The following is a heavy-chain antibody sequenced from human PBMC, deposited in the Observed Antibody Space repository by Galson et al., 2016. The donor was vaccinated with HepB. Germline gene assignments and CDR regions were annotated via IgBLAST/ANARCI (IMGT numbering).Heavy chain of an antibody. CDR2: VYYSGST. CDR1: GGSINNYY. V-gene: IGHV4-59*01. Sequence: SETLSLTCSVSGGSINNYYWNWIRQPPGKGLEWIGYVYYSGSTNYNPSLKSRVTISLDTSKKHFSLKLSSVTAADTAVYYCARRTFDRGMDVWGQGTTVAVSS. J-gene: IGHJ6*02. D-gene: IGHD3-9*01. CDR3: ARRTFDRGMDV.